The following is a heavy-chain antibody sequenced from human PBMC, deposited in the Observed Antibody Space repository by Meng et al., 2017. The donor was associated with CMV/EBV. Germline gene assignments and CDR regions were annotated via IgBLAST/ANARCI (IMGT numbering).Heavy chain of an antibody. CDR1: GGSISSGDYY. CDR2: IYYSGST. CDR3: ARVGRTSCYDY. J-gene: IGHJ4*02. V-gene: IGHV4-30-4*08. D-gene: IGHD2-2*01. Sequence: QGQLPGSGPGLVKPSQPLSLTCTVSGGSISSGDYYWSWIRQPPGKGLEWIGYIYYSGSTYYNPSLKSRVTISVDTSKNQFSLKLSSVTAADTAVYYCARVGRTSCYDYWGQGTLVTVSS.